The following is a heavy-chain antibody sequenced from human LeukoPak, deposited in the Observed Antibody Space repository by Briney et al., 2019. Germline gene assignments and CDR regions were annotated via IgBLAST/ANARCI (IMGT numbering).Heavy chain of an antibody. CDR1: GYTFTSYG. V-gene: IGHV1-18*01. J-gene: IGHJ4*02. Sequence: GASVKVSCKASGYTFTSYGINWVRQAPGQGLEWMGWISAYNGNTNYAQKLQGRVTMTTDTSTSTAYMELRSLRSDDTAVYYCARSRYYGSGSYYTTDYWGQGTLVTVSS. CDR2: ISAYNGNT. D-gene: IGHD3-10*01. CDR3: ARSRYYGSGSYYTTDY.